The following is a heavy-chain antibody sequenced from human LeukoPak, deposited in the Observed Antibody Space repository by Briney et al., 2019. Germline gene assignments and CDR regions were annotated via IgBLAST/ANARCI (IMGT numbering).Heavy chain of an antibody. CDR1: GGTFSGYA. V-gene: IGHV1-69*13. Sequence: SVKVSCKASGGTFSGYAISWVRQAPGQGLEWMGGIIPIFGTANYAQKFQGRVTITADESTSTAYMELSSLRSEDTAVYYCARDQGGVVTAIPPHSNWFDPWGQGTLVTVSS. D-gene: IGHD2-21*02. CDR2: IIPIFGTA. CDR3: ARDQGGVVTAIPPHSNWFDP. J-gene: IGHJ5*02.